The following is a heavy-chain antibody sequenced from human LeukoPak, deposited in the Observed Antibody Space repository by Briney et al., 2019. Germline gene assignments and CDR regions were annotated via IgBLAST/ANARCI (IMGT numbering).Heavy chain of an antibody. CDR2: ISSSRGTI. CDR3: ARGYWNFDL. Sequence: PGGSLRLSCAASGFTFSAYNMNWVRQAPGKGLEWFSYISSSRGTIYYADSVKGRFTISRDSAKNSLFLQMNSLRVEDTAVYYCARGYWNFDLWGRGILVTVSS. V-gene: IGHV3-48*04. J-gene: IGHJ2*01. CDR1: GFTFSAYN.